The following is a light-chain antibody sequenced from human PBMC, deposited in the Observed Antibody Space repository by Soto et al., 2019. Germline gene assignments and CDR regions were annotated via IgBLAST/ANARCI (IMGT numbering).Light chain of an antibody. Sequence: QPVLTQPPSVSGSPGQSVTISCTGTSSDVGSYNRVSWYQQPPGTAPKLMIYDVGNRPSGVPDRFSVSKSGNTASLTISGLQADDEADYYCSSYTSSNTYVFGTGTKVTVL. CDR1: SSDVGSYNR. CDR3: SSYTSSNTYV. J-gene: IGLJ1*01. V-gene: IGLV2-18*02. CDR2: DVG.